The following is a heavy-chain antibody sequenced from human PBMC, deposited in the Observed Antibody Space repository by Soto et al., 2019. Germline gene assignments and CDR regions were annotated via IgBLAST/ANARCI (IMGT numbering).Heavy chain of an antibody. J-gene: IGHJ3*02. Sequence: ASVKVSCKASGYTFTGYYMHWVRQAPGQGLEWVGWINPNSGGTNYAQKFQGWVTMTRDTSISTAYMELSRLRSDDTAVYYCARDLRGIAAAGTDAFDIWGQGTMVTVSS. CDR3: ARDLRGIAAAGTDAFDI. V-gene: IGHV1-2*04. CDR2: INPNSGGT. D-gene: IGHD6-13*01. CDR1: GYTFTGYY.